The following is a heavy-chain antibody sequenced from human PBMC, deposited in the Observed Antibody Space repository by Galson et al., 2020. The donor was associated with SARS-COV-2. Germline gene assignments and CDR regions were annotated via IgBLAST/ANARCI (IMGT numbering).Heavy chain of an antibody. D-gene: IGHD2-15*01. Sequence: GESLKISCAASGFSFSNAWMSWVRQATGKGLEWVGRMKSKTDGGTTDYVAHVKGRFTISRDDSKKTLYLQMNSLKSEDTAVYYCTTAVNEDCGGGRCYRYFDSWGQGTLVTVSS. CDR1: GFSFSNAW. V-gene: IGHV3-15*01. CDR2: MKSKTDGGTT. CDR3: TTAVNEDCGGGRCYRYFDS. J-gene: IGHJ4*02.